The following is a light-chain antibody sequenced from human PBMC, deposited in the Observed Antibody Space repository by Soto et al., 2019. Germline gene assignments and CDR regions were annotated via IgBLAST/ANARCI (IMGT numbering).Light chain of an antibody. CDR3: QQYDNLPPTWT. V-gene: IGKV1-33*01. Sequence: DIQMTQAPSSLSASVGNRVTITWQASQYIATYLNWYQQKPGKAPNLLIYDASNLETGVPSRFSGGGSGTHFTFTISNLQPEDIATYYCQQYDNLPPTWTFGQGTKVDIK. CDR1: QYIATY. CDR2: DAS. J-gene: IGKJ1*01.